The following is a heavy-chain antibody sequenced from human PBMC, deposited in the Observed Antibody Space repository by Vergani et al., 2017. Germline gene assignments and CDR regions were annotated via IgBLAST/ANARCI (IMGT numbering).Heavy chain of an antibody. Sequence: EVQLVESGGGLVKRGGSLRLSCAASGFTFSSYSMNWVRQAPGKGLEWVSSISSSSSYIHYSDSLKGRFTISRDNAKSSLYLQMNSLRAEDTAVYYCAKGSSIFAPMDVWGKGTTVTVSS. CDR1: GFTFSSYS. J-gene: IGHJ6*03. V-gene: IGHV3-21*04. D-gene: IGHD3-3*01. CDR3: AKGSSIFAPMDV. CDR2: ISSSSSYI.